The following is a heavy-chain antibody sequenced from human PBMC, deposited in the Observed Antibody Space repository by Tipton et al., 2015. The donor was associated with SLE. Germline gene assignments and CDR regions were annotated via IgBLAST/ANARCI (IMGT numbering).Heavy chain of an antibody. CDR2: IHYTGST. J-gene: IGHJ4*02. CDR3: ARHDYDLNGYYQHYFDY. D-gene: IGHD3-22*01. Sequence: LRLSCTVSGGSISSGSYYWGWIRQSPGKGLEWIGSIHYTGSTYYNPSLKSRVTISVDTSRNEVSLRLNSVTAADTAVYYCARHDYDLNGYYQHYFDYWGQGTLVTVSS. V-gene: IGHV4-39*01. CDR1: GGSISSGSYY.